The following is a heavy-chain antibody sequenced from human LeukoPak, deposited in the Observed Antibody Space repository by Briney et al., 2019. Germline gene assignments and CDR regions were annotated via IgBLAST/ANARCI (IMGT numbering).Heavy chain of an antibody. J-gene: IGHJ4*02. CDR1: GFTFSSYS. D-gene: IGHD6-6*01. V-gene: IGHV3-21*01. Sequence: GGSLRLSCAASGFTFSSYSMNWVRQAPGKGLEWVSSISSSSSYIYYADSVKGRFTISRDNAKNSLYLRMNSLRAEDTAVYYCARQEGYSSSSRFDYWGQGTLVTVSS. CDR2: ISSSSSYI. CDR3: ARQEGYSSSSRFDY.